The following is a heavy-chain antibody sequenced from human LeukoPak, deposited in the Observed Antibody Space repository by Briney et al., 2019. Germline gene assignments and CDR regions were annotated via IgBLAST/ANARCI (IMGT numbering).Heavy chain of an antibody. CDR2: INNSGGST. J-gene: IGHJ4*02. V-gene: IGHV1-46*01. CDR3: ARGAWGQYCGADCSEEN. Sequence: ASVKVSCKASGYTFTNSYMHWVRQAPGQGLEWMGVINNSGGSTSYAQNLHGRASLTSDMSTNTAYMELSSLRSDDTAVYYCARGAWGQYCGADCSEENWGQGTLVTVSS. D-gene: IGHD2-21*02. CDR1: GYTFTNSY.